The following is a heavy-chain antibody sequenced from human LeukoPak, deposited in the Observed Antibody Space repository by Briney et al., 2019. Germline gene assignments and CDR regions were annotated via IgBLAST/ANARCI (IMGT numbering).Heavy chain of an antibody. J-gene: IGHJ4*02. Sequence: SETLSLTCTVSGGSISSYYWSWIRQPPGKGLEWIGYIYYSGSTYYNPSLKSRVTISVDTSKNQFSLKLSSVTAADTAVYYCARLSYDSSGYKTYFDYWGQGTLVTVSS. CDR2: IYYSGST. V-gene: IGHV4-59*12. CDR3: ARLSYDSSGYKTYFDY. CDR1: GGSISSYY. D-gene: IGHD3-22*01.